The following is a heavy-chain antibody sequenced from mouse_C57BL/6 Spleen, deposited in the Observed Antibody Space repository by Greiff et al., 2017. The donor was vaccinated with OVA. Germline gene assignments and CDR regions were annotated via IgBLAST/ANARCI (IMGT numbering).Heavy chain of an antibody. CDR1: GFTFSDYY. D-gene: IGHD1-1*01. J-gene: IGHJ2*01. Sequence: EVKLVESGGGLVQPGGSLKLSCAASGFTFSDYYMYWVRQTPEKRLEWVAYISNGGGSTYYPDTVKGRFTISRDNAKNTLYLQMSRLKSEDTAMYYCARRGVGGSFDYWGQGTTLTVSS. CDR2: ISNGGGST. CDR3: ARRGVGGSFDY. V-gene: IGHV5-12*01.